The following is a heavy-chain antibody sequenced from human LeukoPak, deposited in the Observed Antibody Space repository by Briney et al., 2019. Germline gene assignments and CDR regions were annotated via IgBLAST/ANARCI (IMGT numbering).Heavy chain of an antibody. CDR3: ARAQIDFWSGYYST. V-gene: IGHV1-18*01. J-gene: IGHJ5*02. Sequence: ASVKVSCKASGYTCTSYSITWVRQAPGQGLEWMGWMSAYDGNKNYAQKPQERGTITTDTSTNTPYTEKRSPRSADTAVYYCARAQIDFWSGYYSTWGQGNLVTVSS. CDR1: GYTCTSYS. CDR2: MSAYDGNK. D-gene: IGHD3-3*01.